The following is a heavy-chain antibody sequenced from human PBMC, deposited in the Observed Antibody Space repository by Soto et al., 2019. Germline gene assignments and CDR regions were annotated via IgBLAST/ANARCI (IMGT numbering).Heavy chain of an antibody. CDR3: ARSSICSSTSCYSSSDVFDI. CDR2: IYYSGST. D-gene: IGHD2-2*01. CDR1: GGSISSGGYY. V-gene: IGHV4-31*03. J-gene: IGHJ3*02. Sequence: QVQLQESGPGLVKPSQTLSLTCTVSGGSISSGGYYWSWIRQHPGKGLEWIGYIYYSGSTYYNPSLKSRVTISVDTAKIQFSRKLSSVTAADTAVYYCARSSICSSTSCYSSSDVFDIWGQGTMVTVSS.